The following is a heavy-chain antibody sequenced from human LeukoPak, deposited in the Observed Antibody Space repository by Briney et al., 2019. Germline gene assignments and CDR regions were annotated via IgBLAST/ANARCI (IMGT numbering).Heavy chain of an antibody. CDR3: ARPLSVPAAVEYYFDY. Sequence: GRSLRLSWAAAGFTFSSYGMHWVRQAPGKGLEWVAVISYDGSNKYYADSVKGRFTTPRDNSKNRLYLQMNSLRAEATAVYYCARPLSVPAAVEYYFDYWGQGTLVTASS. J-gene: IGHJ4*02. V-gene: IGHV3-30*03. CDR2: ISYDGSNK. CDR1: GFTFSSYG. D-gene: IGHD2-2*01.